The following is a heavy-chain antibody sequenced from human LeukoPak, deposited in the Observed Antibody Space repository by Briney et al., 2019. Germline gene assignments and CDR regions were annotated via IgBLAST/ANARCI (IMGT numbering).Heavy chain of an antibody. D-gene: IGHD3-16*01. CDR1: GGSISNSNWY. CDR3: VAGPNFGTFDY. Sequence: SETLSLTCTVSGGSISNSNWYLVWIRQPPGKGLEWIGSIYYTGYTYYNPPLKSRVTISVDTSRNQFSLNLNSVAAADTAVYYCVAGPNFGTFDYWGQGTLVTVSS. V-gene: IGHV4-39*01. CDR2: IYYTGYT. J-gene: IGHJ4*02.